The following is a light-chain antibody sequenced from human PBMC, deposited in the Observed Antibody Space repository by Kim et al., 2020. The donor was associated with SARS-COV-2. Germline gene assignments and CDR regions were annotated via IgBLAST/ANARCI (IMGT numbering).Light chain of an antibody. CDR3: CSYAGNNNVV. CDR1: SSDIGGYNY. CDR2: EVT. J-gene: IGLJ2*01. Sequence: QSALTQPPSASGSPGQSVTISCTGTSSDIGGYNYVSWYQQYPGRAPQLMIYEVTKRPSGVPDRFSGSKSGNTASLTVSGLQADDEAVYYCCSYAGNNNVVFGGGTKLTVL. V-gene: IGLV2-8*01.